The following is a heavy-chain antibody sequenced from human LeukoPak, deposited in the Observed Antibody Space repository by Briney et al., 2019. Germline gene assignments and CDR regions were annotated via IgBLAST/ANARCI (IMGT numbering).Heavy chain of an antibody. D-gene: IGHD3-9*01. CDR1: GGSISSYF. V-gene: IGHV4-59*08. Sequence: SETLSLTCTVSGGSISSYFWSWIRQPPGKGLEWIGYIYYSGRTSYNPSLKSRVTISVDTSKNQFSLNLSSVTAADTAVYYCARHGEGGLRYHDYWGQGILVTVSS. CDR3: ARHGEGGLRYHDY. J-gene: IGHJ4*02. CDR2: IYYSGRT.